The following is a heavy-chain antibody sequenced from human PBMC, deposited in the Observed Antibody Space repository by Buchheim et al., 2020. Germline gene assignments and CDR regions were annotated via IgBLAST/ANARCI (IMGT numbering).Heavy chain of an antibody. CDR3: ARDSGSHGNFDL. D-gene: IGHD1-26*01. J-gene: IGHJ2*01. V-gene: IGHV3-13*01. CDR1: GFTFSRYD. CDR2: IDTAGNT. Sequence: EVQLVESGGGVAQPGGSLRLSCAASGFTFSRYDMHWVRQTTAEGLEWVSAIDTAGNTYYPDSVKGRFTISRENAKNSLYLQLNSLRAGDTALYHCARDSGSHGNFDLWGRGTL.